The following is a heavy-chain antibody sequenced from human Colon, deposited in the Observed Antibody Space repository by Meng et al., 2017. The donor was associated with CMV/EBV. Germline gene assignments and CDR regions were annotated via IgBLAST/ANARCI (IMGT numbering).Heavy chain of an antibody. Sequence: SETLSLTCTASGGTISRSSYYWGWIRQPPGKGLEWIGSIYYRGSTYHNPSLKSRVTISVDTSKNQFSLKVSSVTAADTAVYYCARQRRRINLLKGNEADFHGDMDVWGQGTTVTVSS. V-gene: IGHV4-39*07. J-gene: IGHJ6*02. CDR3: ARQRRRINLLKGNEADFHGDMDV. CDR1: GGTISRSSYY. CDR2: IYYRGST. D-gene: IGHD3-10*01.